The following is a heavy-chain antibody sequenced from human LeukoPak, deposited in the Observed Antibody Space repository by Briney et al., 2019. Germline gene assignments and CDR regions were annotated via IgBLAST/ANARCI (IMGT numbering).Heavy chain of an antibody. CDR3: ARGYPFIVVVPAANSFDY. CDR1: GFTFSSYA. V-gene: IGHV3-30*04. Sequence: GRSLRLSCAASGFTFSSYAMHWVRQAPGKGLEWVAVISYDGSNKYYADSVKGRFTISRDNSKNTLYLQMNSLRAEDTAVYYCARGYPFIVVVPAANSFDYWGQGTLVTVSS. J-gene: IGHJ4*02. D-gene: IGHD2-2*01. CDR2: ISYDGSNK.